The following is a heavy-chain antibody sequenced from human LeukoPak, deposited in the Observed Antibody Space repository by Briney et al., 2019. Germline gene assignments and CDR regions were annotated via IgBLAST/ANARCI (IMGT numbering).Heavy chain of an antibody. V-gene: IGHV3-23*01. Sequence: GGSLRLSCAASGFTFNNYAMSWVRQAPGKGLEWVSTISISGGSTYYADSVKGRFTISRDNSKNTLYLQMNSLRAEDTAVYYCAKAIPPRIAARYYFDYWGQGTLVTVSS. CDR2: ISISGGST. CDR1: GFTFNNYA. J-gene: IGHJ4*02. D-gene: IGHD6-13*01. CDR3: AKAIPPRIAARYYFDY.